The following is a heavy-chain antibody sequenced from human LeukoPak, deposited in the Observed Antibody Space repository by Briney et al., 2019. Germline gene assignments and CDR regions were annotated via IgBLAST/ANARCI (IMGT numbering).Heavy chain of an antibody. CDR2: IKPDGSEK. CDR3: ARYNYYASSGHRY. D-gene: IGHD3-22*01. V-gene: IGHV3-7*01. J-gene: IGHJ4*02. Sequence: GGSLRLSCAASGFSFSSYWMTRVRQAPGKGLEWVANIKPDGSEKKYVDSVKGRFTISRDNAKNSLYLQMDSLSAEDTAVYYCARYNYYASSGHRYWGQGALVTVSS. CDR1: GFSFSSYW.